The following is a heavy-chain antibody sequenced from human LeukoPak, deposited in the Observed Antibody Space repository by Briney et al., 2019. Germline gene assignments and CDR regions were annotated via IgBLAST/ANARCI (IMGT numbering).Heavy chain of an antibody. Sequence: GGSLRLSCAASGFTFSSHPMSWVRLAPGKGLEWVSSIRGRGDSTYYADSVKGRFTISRDNTKNTLYLQMNSLRGDDTAVYYCAKIDSSGWYRTPYFDYWGQGTLVTVSS. CDR1: GFTFSSHP. CDR3: AKIDSSGWYRTPYFDY. V-gene: IGHV3-23*01. D-gene: IGHD6-19*01. CDR2: IRGRGDST. J-gene: IGHJ4*02.